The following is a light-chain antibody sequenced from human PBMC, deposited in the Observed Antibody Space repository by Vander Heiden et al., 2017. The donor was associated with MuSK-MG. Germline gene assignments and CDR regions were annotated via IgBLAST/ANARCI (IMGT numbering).Light chain of an antibody. CDR1: ESISSNF. CDR2: GAS. J-gene: IGKJ1*01. V-gene: IGKV3-20*01. CDR3: HQYGSSPRT. Sequence: IVLTQSPGTLSLSAGERATLSCKTSESISSNFLACYQQKPGQAPRLLIYGASNRATGVPDRFSGSGSGTDFTLTISRLDPEDFVVYYCHQYGSSPRTFGQGTKV.